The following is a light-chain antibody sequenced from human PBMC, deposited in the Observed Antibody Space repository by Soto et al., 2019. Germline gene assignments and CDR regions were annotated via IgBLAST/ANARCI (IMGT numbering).Light chain of an antibody. Sequence: DIQMTQSPSSLSASIGDRVTITCQASQDINNYLNWYQQKPGTAPKLLAYDASILQAGVPSRFSGRGSRTPVTLTIRDLQPEDIGTYSCQYYDNVRSPRFTFGPGTKVDFK. CDR2: DAS. CDR3: QYYDNVRSPRFT. J-gene: IGKJ3*01. V-gene: IGKV1-33*01. CDR1: QDINNY.